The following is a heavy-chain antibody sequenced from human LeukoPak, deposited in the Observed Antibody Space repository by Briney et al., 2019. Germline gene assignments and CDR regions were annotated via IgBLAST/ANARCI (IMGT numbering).Heavy chain of an antibody. CDR2: IYYSGNT. J-gene: IGHJ3*02. D-gene: IGHD6-13*01. Sequence: PSETLSLTCTVSGGSISSSYYYWGWIRQPPGKGLEWIGSIYYSGNTYYNPSLKSRVTISVDTSKNQFSLKLSSVTAADTAVYYCARDYSSSWYLHDAFDIWGQGTMVTVSS. CDR1: GGSISSSYYY. CDR3: ARDYSSSWYLHDAFDI. V-gene: IGHV4-39*07.